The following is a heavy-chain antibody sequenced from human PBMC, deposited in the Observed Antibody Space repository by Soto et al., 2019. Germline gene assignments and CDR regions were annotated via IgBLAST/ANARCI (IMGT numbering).Heavy chain of an antibody. CDR2: ISYDGRNE. J-gene: IGHJ5*02. D-gene: IGHD2-15*01. CDR1: GFAFSSRG. V-gene: IGHV3-30*18. CDR3: VKDFGSGYLQVGADP. Sequence: GGSLSRSWRASGFAFSSRGMHWVRQGPGKGLEWVALISYDGRNEKYAESLKGRFTISRDNSESTLYLQMNGLRPEDAAVYYCVKDFGSGYLQVGADPWGQGTQVTVSS.